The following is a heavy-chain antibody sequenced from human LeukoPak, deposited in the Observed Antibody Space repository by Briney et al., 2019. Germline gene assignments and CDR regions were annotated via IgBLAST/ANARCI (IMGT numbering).Heavy chain of an antibody. J-gene: IGHJ6*02. Sequence: GGSLRLSCAPSGFTFSNYAMDWVRRAPGKGLEWVAAISGSGTVTYYVDSVKGRFTISRDNSKKTLNLQMNSLRVDDTAVYYCAKGHSSWDYHGTDVWGQGTTVTVSS. CDR2: ISGSGTVT. D-gene: IGHD6-13*01. CDR3: AKGHSSWDYHGTDV. V-gene: IGHV3-23*01. CDR1: GFTFSNYA.